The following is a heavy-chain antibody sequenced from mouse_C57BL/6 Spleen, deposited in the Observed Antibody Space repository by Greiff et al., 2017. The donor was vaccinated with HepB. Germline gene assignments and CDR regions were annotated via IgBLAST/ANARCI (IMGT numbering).Heavy chain of an antibody. Sequence: DVQLVESGGGLVKPGGSLKLSCAASGFTFSDYGMHWVRQAPEKGLEWVAYISSGSSTIYYADTVKGRFTISRDNAKNTLFLQMTSLRSEDTAMYYCARPGDYSSYGYVDVWGTGTTVTVGS. V-gene: IGHV5-17*01. CDR1: GFTFSDYG. CDR2: ISSGSSTI. J-gene: IGHJ1*03. D-gene: IGHD1-1*01. CDR3: ARPGDYSSYGYVDV.